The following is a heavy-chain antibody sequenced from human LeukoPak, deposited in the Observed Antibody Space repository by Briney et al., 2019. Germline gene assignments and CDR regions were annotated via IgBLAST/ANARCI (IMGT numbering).Heavy chain of an antibody. D-gene: IGHD2-15*01. CDR2: ISSSSSYI. V-gene: IGHV3-21*01. Sequence: PGGSLRLSCAASGFTFSSYSMNWVRQAPGKGLEWVSSISSSSSYIYYADSVKGRFTISRDNAKNSLYLQMNSLRAEDTAVYYCARGRSVVVVAATYYYYGMDVWGQGTTVTVSS. CDR3: ARGRSVVVVAATYYYYGMDV. CDR1: GFTFSSYS. J-gene: IGHJ6*02.